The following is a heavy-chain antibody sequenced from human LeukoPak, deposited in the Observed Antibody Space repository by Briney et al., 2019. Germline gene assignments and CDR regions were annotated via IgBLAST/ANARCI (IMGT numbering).Heavy chain of an antibody. CDR1: GFTFSSYA. J-gene: IGHJ4*02. V-gene: IGHV3-23*01. Sequence: PGGSLRLSCAASGFTFSSYAMSWVRQAPGKGLEWVSAISGSGGSTYYADSVKGRFTISRDNSKNTLYLQMNSLRAEDTAVYYCAKGGLWDGYYPTYYDYWGQGTLVTVSS. CDR3: AKGGLWDGYYPTYYDY. D-gene: IGHD3-3*01. CDR2: ISGSGGST.